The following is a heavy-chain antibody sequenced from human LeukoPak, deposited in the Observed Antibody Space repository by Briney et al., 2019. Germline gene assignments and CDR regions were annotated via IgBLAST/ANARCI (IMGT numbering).Heavy chain of an antibody. V-gene: IGHV3-30-3*01. CDR1: GFTFSSYA. Sequence: PGGSLRLSCAASGFTFSSYAMHWVRQAPGKGLEWVAVISYDGSNKYYADSVKDRFTISRDNSKNTLYLQMNCLSAEDTAVYYCASRAMMTTINPVFDYWGQGTLVTVSS. J-gene: IGHJ4*02. D-gene: IGHD5-12*01. CDR2: ISYDGSNK. CDR3: ASRAMMTTINPVFDY.